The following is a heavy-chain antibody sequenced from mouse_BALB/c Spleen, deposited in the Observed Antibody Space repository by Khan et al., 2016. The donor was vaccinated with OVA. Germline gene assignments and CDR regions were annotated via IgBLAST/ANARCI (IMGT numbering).Heavy chain of an antibody. CDR3: ARPSYYGNPWFTY. V-gene: IGHV5-9*02. Sequence: EVQLVESGGGFVKPGGSLNLSCAASGFAFSSSDMSWVRQTPEKRLEWVATISTGGSYIYYPDSVKGRFTFSRDIARNTLYLQMSSLRSEDTALYYCARPSYYGNPWFTYWGPGTLVTVSA. J-gene: IGHJ3*01. D-gene: IGHD2-10*01. CDR2: ISTGGSYI. CDR1: GFAFSSSD.